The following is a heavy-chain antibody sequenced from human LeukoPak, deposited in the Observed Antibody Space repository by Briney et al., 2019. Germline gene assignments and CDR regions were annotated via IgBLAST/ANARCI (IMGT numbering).Heavy chain of an antibody. CDR1: GFMFSTCG. J-gene: IGHJ6*04. D-gene: IGHD3-10*02. CDR3: AGPVRGIIDYGMDV. CDR2: IWNDGSNK. V-gene: IGHV3-33*01. Sequence: TGGSLRLSCAASGFMFSTCGMHWVRQAPGKGLEWVAVIWNDGSNKYHADSVKGRFTISRDNSKNTLYLQMNSLRAEDTAVYYCAGPVRGIIDYGMDVWAKGPRSPSPQ.